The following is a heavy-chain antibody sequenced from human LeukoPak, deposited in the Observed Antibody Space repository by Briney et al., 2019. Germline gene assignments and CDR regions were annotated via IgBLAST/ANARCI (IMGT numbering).Heavy chain of an antibody. D-gene: IGHD3-9*01. V-gene: IGHV4-39*01. CDR3: ARLYYDILTGYSGYVAY. Sequence: SETLSLTCTVSGGSISSSSYYWGWIRQPPGKGLEWIGSIYYSGSTYYNPSLKSRVTISVDTSKNQFSLKLSSVTAADTAVYYCARLYYDILTGYSGYVAYWGQGTLVTVSS. CDR1: GGSISSSSYY. J-gene: IGHJ4*02. CDR2: IYYSGST.